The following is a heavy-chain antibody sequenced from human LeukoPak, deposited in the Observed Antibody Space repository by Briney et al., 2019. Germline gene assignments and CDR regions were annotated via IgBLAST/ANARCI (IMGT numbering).Heavy chain of an antibody. D-gene: IGHD6-6*01. V-gene: IGHV4-4*09. J-gene: IGHJ5*02. CDR1: GGSISSYY. CDR2: IYTSGST. Sequence: SETLSLTCTVSGGSISSYYWSWIRQPPGKGLEWIGYIYTSGSTNYTPSLKSRVTISVDTSKNQFSLKLSSVTAADTAVYYCARQVGDIAARPPWFDPWGQGTLVTVSS. CDR3: ARQVGDIAARPPWFDP.